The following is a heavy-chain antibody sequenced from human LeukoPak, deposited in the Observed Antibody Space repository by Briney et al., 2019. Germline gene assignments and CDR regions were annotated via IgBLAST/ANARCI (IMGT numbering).Heavy chain of an antibody. CDR2: ISSSSSYI. Sequence: GGSLRLSCAASGFTFSSYAMSWVRQAPGKGLEWVSSISSSSSYIYYADSVKGRFTISRDNAKNSLYLQMNSLRAEDTAVYYCAREQTHYYDSSGYSLDSWGQGTLVTVSS. CDR1: GFTFSSYA. V-gene: IGHV3-21*01. D-gene: IGHD3-22*01. CDR3: AREQTHYYDSSGYSLDS. J-gene: IGHJ4*02.